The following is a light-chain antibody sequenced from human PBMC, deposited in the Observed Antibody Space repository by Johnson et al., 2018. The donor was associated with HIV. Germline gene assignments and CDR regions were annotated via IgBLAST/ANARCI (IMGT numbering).Light chain of an antibody. CDR1: SSNIGNNY. CDR2: ENN. Sequence: HSVLTQPPSVSAAPGQKVTISCSGSSSNIGNNYVSWYQQLPGTAPKLIIYENNKRHSGIPDRFSGSKSGTSATLGITGLQTGDEADYYCGTWDSSLSAGGVFGTGTKVTVL. CDR3: GTWDSSLSAGGV. J-gene: IGLJ1*01. V-gene: IGLV1-51*02.